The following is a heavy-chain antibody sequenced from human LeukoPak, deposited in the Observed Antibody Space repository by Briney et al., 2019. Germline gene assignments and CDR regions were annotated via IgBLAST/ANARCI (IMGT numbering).Heavy chain of an antibody. CDR2: IYHSGST. J-gene: IGHJ5*02. CDR1: GGSISSGGYS. D-gene: IGHD3-16*01. Sequence: SQTLSLTCAVSGGSISSGGYSWSWIRQPPGKGLEWIGYIYHSGSTYYNPSLKSRVTISVDRSKNQFSLKLSSVTAADTAVYYCARISYYGAGGVFDPWGQGTLVTVSS. V-gene: IGHV4-30-2*01. CDR3: ARISYYGAGGVFDP.